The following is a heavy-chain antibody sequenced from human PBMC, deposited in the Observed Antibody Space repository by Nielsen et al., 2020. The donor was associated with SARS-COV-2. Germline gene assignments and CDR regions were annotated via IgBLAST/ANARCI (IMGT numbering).Heavy chain of an antibody. J-gene: IGHJ3*02. CDR1: GGSVSSNDW. CDR2: VSHSGST. CDR3: ANWGHAFDI. V-gene: IGHV4-4*02. Sequence: SETLSLTCAVSGGSVSSNDWWTWVRQSPGKGLEWIGEVSHSGSTNYNPSLKSRVTISVDTSKNQFSLKMRSVTVADTAVYFCANWGHAFDIWGQGTMVTVSS. D-gene: IGHD3-16*01.